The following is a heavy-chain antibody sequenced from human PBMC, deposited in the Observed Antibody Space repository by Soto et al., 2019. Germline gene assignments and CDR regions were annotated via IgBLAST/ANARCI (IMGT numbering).Heavy chain of an antibody. J-gene: IGHJ6*03. V-gene: IGHV4-59*01. Sequence: SETLSLTCTVSGGSISSYYWSWIRQPPGKGLEWIGYIYYSGSTNYNPSLKSRVTISVDTSENQFSLKLSSVTAADTAVYYCARGGSGDYEYYYYYYMDVWGKGTTVTVSS. CDR1: GGSISSYY. D-gene: IGHD4-17*01. CDR2: IYYSGST. CDR3: ARGGSGDYEYYYYYYMDV.